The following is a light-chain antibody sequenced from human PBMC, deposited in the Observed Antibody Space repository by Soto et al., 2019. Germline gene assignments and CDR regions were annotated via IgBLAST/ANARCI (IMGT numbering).Light chain of an antibody. V-gene: IGKV3-20*01. CDR3: QQYGSSSWT. J-gene: IGKJ1*01. CDR1: QSVNSN. CDR2: GAS. Sequence: QSPATLSVSPGERATLSVRASQSVNSNLAWYQQKLGQAPRVLIYGASSRATGIPDKFSGSGSGTDFTLTISRLESEDFAVYYCQQYGSSSWTFGQGTKVDI.